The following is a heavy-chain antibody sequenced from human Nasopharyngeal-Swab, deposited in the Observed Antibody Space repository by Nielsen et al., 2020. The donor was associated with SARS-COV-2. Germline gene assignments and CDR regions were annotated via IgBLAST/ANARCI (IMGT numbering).Heavy chain of an antibody. CDR3: ARHGSVVVPVDAFDI. J-gene: IGHJ3*02. CDR1: GYSISSGCY. CDR2: IYHSGST. Sequence: SETLSLTCAVSGYSISSGCYWGWIRQPPGKGLEWIGSIYHSGSTYYNPSLKSRVTISVDTSKNQFSLKLSSVTAADTAVYYCARHGSVVVPVDAFDIWDQGTMVTVSS. V-gene: IGHV4-38-2*01. D-gene: IGHD2-2*01.